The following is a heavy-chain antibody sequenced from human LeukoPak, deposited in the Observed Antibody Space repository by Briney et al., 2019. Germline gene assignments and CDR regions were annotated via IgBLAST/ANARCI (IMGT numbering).Heavy chain of an antibody. CDR2: IYPGDSDT. CDR3: ARVRTYGHYAMNY. D-gene: IGHD4-17*01. J-gene: IGHJ1*01. CDR1: GYSFTSYW. V-gene: IGHV5-51*03. Sequence: GESIEISCKGSGYSFTSYWIGWVRQMPAKGLEWMGIIYPGDSDTRSRPSFEGQVTMSADKSISTAYLQWSSLKASDTAMYYCARVRTYGHYAMNYWGKGT.